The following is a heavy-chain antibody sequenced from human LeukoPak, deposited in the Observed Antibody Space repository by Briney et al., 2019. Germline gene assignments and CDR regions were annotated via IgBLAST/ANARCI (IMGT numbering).Heavy chain of an antibody. J-gene: IGHJ5*02. Sequence: PSETLSLTCAVYGGSFSGYYWSWIRQPPGKGLEWIGEINHSGSTNYNPSLKSLVTISVDTSKNQFSLKLSSVTAADTAVYYCARDRAVLQDYYQFDPWGQGTLVTVSS. V-gene: IGHV4-34*01. D-gene: IGHD1-26*01. CDR1: GGSFSGYY. CDR3: ARDRAVLQDYYQFDP. CDR2: INHSGST.